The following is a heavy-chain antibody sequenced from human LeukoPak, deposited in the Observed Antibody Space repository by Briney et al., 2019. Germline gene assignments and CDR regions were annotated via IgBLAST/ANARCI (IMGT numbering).Heavy chain of an antibody. CDR1: GYTFTSYG. CDR3: ARDLRVVAAAGIYVY. V-gene: IGHV1-18*01. J-gene: IGHJ4*02. CDR2: ISAYNGNT. D-gene: IGHD6-13*01. Sequence: ASVKVSCKASGYTFTSYGISWVRQAPGQGLEWMGWISAYNGNTNYAQKLQGRGTMTTDTSTSTAYMELRSLRSDDTAVYYCARDLRVVAAAGIYVYWGQGALVTVSS.